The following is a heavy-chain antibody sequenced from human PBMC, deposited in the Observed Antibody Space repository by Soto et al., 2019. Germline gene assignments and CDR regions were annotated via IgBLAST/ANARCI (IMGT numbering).Heavy chain of an antibody. Sequence: PSETLSLTCTVSGGSVNAYYWSWIRQPPGKGLEWIGYIFSSGSTNYNPSLKSRVTLSVNTSRNQFSLKLNSVTAADTAVYYCARDNFYGPYGMDVWGQGITVTVSS. CDR3: ARDNFYGPYGMDV. CDR2: IFSSGST. J-gene: IGHJ6*02. CDR1: GGSVNAYY. D-gene: IGHD3-10*01. V-gene: IGHV4-59*02.